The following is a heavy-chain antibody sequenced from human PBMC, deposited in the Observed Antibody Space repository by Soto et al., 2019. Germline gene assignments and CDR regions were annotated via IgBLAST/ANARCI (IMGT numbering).Heavy chain of an antibody. CDR2: ISSSSSYI. CDR1: GFTFSSYS. J-gene: IGHJ4*02. D-gene: IGHD6-13*01. V-gene: IGHV3-21*01. Sequence: GESLKISCAASGFTFSSYSMNWVRQAPGKGLEWVSSISSSSSYIYYADSVKGRFTISRDNAKNSLYLQMNSLRAEDTAVYYCAREARDSSSLDYWGQGTLVTVSS. CDR3: AREARDSSSLDY.